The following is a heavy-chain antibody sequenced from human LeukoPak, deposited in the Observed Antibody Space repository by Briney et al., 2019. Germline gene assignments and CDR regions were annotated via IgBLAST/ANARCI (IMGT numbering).Heavy chain of an antibody. CDR2: INPSGGST. V-gene: IGHV1-46*01. D-gene: IGHD2-21*01. CDR1: GYTFTSYY. CDR3: ARDPTDCGGDCYPDYYYMDV. J-gene: IGHJ6*03. Sequence: GASVKVSCKASGYTFTSYYMHWVRQAPGQGLEWMGIINPSGGSTTYAQKFQGRVTMTRDTSTSTVYMELSSLRSEDTAVYYCARDPTDCGGDCYPDYYYMDVWGKGTTVTVSS.